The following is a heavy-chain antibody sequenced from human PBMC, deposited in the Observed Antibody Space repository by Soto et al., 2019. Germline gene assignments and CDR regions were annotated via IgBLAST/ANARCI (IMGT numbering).Heavy chain of an antibody. J-gene: IGHJ5*02. D-gene: IGHD6-13*01. CDR1: GFTFRSYG. CDR3: VRDCGSSWLNPGWFDP. Sequence: PGGSLRLACAASGFTFRSYGMHWVRQAPGRGLEWVAVIWYDGSNKYYADSLKGRFTISRDNSKNTLYLQMNSLRAEDTAVYYCVRDCGSSWLNPGWFDPWGQGTLVTVSS. V-gene: IGHV3-33*01. CDR2: IWYDGSNK.